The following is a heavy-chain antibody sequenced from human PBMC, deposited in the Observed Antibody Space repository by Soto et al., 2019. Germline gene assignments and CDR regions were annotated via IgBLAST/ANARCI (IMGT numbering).Heavy chain of an antibody. D-gene: IGHD2-15*01. CDR2: IYPGDSDT. Sequence: PGESLKISCKVSGYSFTSYWIGWVRQMPGKGLEWMGIIYPGDSDTRYSPSFQGQVTISADKSISTAYLQWSSLKASDTAMYYCARLTFIGYCSGGSCYGPSWFDPWGQGTLVTVSS. V-gene: IGHV5-51*01. CDR3: ARLTFIGYCSGGSCYGPSWFDP. J-gene: IGHJ5*02. CDR1: GYSFTSYW.